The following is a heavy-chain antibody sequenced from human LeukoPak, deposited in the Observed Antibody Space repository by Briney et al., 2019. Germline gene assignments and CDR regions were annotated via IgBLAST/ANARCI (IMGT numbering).Heavy chain of an antibody. CDR1: GGSISSSSYY. V-gene: IGHV4-61*05. J-gene: IGHJ3*02. CDR3: ARHPITMIVPPVAFDI. CDR2: IYYSGST. Sequence: NPSETLSLTCTVSGGSISSSSYYWGWIRQPPGKGLEWIGYIYYSGSTNYNPSLKSRVTISVDTSKNQFSLKLSSVTAADTAVYYCARHPITMIVPPVAFDIWGQGTMVTVSS. D-gene: IGHD3-22*01.